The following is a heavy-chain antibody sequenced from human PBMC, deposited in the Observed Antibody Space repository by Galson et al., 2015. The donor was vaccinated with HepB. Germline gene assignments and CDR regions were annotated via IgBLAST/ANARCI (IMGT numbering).Heavy chain of an antibody. V-gene: IGHV3-48*01. CDR2: IGRSSTT. J-gene: IGHJ4*02. CDR1: GFTFSDYR. CDR3: AKDKGDSSGYPLLDS. D-gene: IGHD5-18*01. Sequence: SLRLSCAASGFTFSDYRMNWVRQPPGKGLEWISYIGRSSTTYYAESVKGRFTISRDNAKNSLYLQMNSLRAEDTAVNYCAKDKGDSSGYPLLDSWGQGTPVTVSS.